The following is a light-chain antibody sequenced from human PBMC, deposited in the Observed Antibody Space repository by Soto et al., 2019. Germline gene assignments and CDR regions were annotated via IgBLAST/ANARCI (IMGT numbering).Light chain of an antibody. CDR3: HQRYNWPRVT. V-gene: IGKV3-11*01. CDR2: DVS. CDR1: QSVSNS. J-gene: IGKJ5*01. Sequence: EIVLTQSPATLSLSPGERVTLSCRASQSVSNSLAWYQQKPGQPPRLLIYDVSNRATGIPARFSGSGSGTDFTLTITSLEPEDFAVYFCHQRYNWPRVTFGQGTQLEFK.